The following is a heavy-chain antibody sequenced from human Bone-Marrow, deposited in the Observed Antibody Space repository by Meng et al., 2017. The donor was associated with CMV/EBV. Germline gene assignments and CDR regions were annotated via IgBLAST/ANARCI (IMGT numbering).Heavy chain of an antibody. Sequence: GGSLRLSCSASGFTFDDYTMHWFRQAPGKGLEWVSLISWDGGSTYYADSVKGRFTSSRDNSKNSLYLQMNSLRNEDTALYYCAKDMRVRGGGPRVVWRQGTTVTGLL. CDR2: ISWDGGST. D-gene: IGHD3-10*01. J-gene: IGHJ6*02. CDR1: GFTFDDYT. CDR3: AKDMRVRGGGPRVV. V-gene: IGHV3-43*01.